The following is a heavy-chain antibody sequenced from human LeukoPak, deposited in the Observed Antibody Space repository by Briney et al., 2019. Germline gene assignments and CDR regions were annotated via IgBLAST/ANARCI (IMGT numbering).Heavy chain of an antibody. CDR2: ISSSGSTI. J-gene: IGHJ4*02. CDR3: ASLGVDDFWSGQLDY. CDR1: GFTYSSYE. D-gene: IGHD3-3*01. Sequence: PGGSLRLSCAASGFTYSSYEMNWVRQAPGKGLEWVSYISSSGSTIYYADSVKGRFTIYRDNAKNSLYLQMNSLRAEDTAVYYCASLGVDDFWSGQLDYWGQGTLVTVSS. V-gene: IGHV3-48*03.